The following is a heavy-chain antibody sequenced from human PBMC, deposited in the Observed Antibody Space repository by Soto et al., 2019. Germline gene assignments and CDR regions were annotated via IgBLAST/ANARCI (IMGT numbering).Heavy chain of an antibody. CDR2: IRGFSPYT. J-gene: IGHJ6*02. D-gene: IGHD3-3*01. CDR3: ARDQYDFWSSYGPYYYGMAV. Sequence: EVQLVESGGGLVKPGGSLRLSCVASGFTFRTYTMNWVRQAPGKGLEWVSGIRGFSPYTFYAESVKGRFTISRDNAKNSLYLQMSSLRAEDTAVYYCARDQYDFWSSYGPYYYGMAVWGQGTTVTVSS. V-gene: IGHV3-21*01. CDR1: GFTFRTYT.